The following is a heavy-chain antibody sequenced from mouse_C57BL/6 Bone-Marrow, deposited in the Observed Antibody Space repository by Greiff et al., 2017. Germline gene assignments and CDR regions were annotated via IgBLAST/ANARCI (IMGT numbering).Heavy chain of an antibody. CDR3: ARDPWYCAMDY. Sequence: EVQVVESGGGLVKPGGSLKLSCAASGFTFSSYAMSWVRQTPEKRLEWVATISDGGSYTYYPDNVKGRFTISRDNAKNNLYLQMSHLKSEDTAMYYCARDPWYCAMDYWGQGTSVTVSS. CDR2: ISDGGSYT. J-gene: IGHJ4*01. CDR1: GFTFSSYA. V-gene: IGHV5-4*01.